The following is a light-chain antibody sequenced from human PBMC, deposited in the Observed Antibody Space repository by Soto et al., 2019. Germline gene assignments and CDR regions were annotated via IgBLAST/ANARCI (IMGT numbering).Light chain of an antibody. CDR2: DAS. J-gene: IGKJ3*01. CDR1: QSLSSD. CDR3: QQRSNSFT. V-gene: IGKV3-11*01. Sequence: EIVLTQSPATLSLSPGERATLSCRASQSLSSDLAWYQQKPGQAPRLFIYDASNRASGIPARFSGSGSGTDFTLTISSLEPEDFAVYYCQQRSNSFTFGPGTKVDIK.